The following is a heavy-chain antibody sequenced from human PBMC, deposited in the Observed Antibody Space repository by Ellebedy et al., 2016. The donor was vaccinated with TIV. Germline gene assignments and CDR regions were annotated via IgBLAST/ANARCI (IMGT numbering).Heavy chain of an antibody. CDR3: AKNRTTGDGYWVFDN. CDR2: IVGSGA. V-gene: IGHV3-23*01. Sequence: GESLKISCAASGFTFSPYAMAWVRQAPATGLAWVSGIVGSGAQKYADSVKGRVTISRDNSKRTVDLQMNSLRAEDTAVYFCAKNRTTGDGYWVFDNWGQGTLVSVSS. J-gene: IGHJ4*02. CDR1: GFTFSPYA. D-gene: IGHD5-18*01.